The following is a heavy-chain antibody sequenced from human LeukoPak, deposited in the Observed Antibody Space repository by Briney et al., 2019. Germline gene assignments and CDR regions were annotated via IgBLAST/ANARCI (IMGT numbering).Heavy chain of an antibody. CDR2: AGWAGGTT. D-gene: IGHD5-18*01. V-gene: IGHV3-43*01. Sequence: GGSLRLSCETSGFNFDRYTIHWVRQAPGKGLEWVSLAGWAGGTTYYSDSVRGRFTISRDSGKNSVYLQMNSLTTDDTAFYFCAKELDTMFFDYWGQGALVTVSS. J-gene: IGHJ4*02. CDR1: GFNFDRYT. CDR3: AKELDTMFFDY.